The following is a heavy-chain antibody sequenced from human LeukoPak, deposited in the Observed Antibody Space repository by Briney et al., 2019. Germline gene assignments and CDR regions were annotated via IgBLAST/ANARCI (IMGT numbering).Heavy chain of an antibody. Sequence: ASVKVSCKASGYTFTSYDINWVRQAPGQGLEWMGWMNPNSGNTVYAQKFQGRVTMTRNTSISTAYMRLSSLRSEDTAVYYCARGVYCSGGSCYPSVDYWGQGTLVTVSS. D-gene: IGHD2-15*01. V-gene: IGHV1-8*01. CDR1: GYTFTSYD. J-gene: IGHJ4*02. CDR3: ARGVYCSGGSCYPSVDY. CDR2: MNPNSGNT.